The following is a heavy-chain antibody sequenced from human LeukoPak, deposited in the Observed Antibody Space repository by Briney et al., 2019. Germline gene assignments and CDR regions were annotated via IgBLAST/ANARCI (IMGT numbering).Heavy chain of an antibody. Sequence: GRSLRPSCATSGFTFSTYGIHWVRQAPGKGLEWVAAIWTDGIYKYYADSVKGRFTISRDNSKNTVYLQMNTLRDEDTAVYYCARAVGPFDYWGQGTLVTVSS. V-gene: IGHV3-33*01. J-gene: IGHJ4*02. D-gene: IGHD3-16*01. CDR1: GFTFSTYG. CDR3: ARAVGPFDY. CDR2: IWTDGIYK.